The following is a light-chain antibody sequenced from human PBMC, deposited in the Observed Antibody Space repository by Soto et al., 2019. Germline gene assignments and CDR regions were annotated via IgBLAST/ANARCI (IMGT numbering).Light chain of an antibody. CDR1: NIGSKN. J-gene: IGLJ3*02. V-gene: IGLV3-21*04. CDR2: YDD. Sequence: SYELTQSPSVSVAPGKTARITCGGNNIGSKNVQWYQQKPGQAPVLVIYYDDDRPSGIPERFSGSNSGNTATLTISRVEAGDEADYYCQVWHSSSDHVVFGGGTKLTVL. CDR3: QVWHSSSDHVV.